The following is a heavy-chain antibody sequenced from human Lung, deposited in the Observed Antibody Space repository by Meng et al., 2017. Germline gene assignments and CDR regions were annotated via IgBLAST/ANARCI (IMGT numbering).Heavy chain of an antibody. CDR3: ARAGSSRSPPRDY. V-gene: IGHV1-46*01. Sequence: SVKVSCQASGYDFTTYYIHWVRQAPGQGLEWMAIINPGGSNTTYAQRFQGRLTMTWDTSTSTVYMELSSLRSEDTAVYFCARAGSSRSPPRDYWGQGTLVTVSS. J-gene: IGHJ4*02. CDR1: GYDFTTYY. D-gene: IGHD3-10*01. CDR2: INPGGSNT.